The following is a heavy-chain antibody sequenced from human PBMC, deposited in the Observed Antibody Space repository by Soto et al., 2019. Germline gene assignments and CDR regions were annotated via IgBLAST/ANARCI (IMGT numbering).Heavy chain of an antibody. CDR1: GYTFANYG. V-gene: IGHV1-18*01. D-gene: IGHD1-7*01. Sequence: QVQLVQSGAEVKEPGASVKISCKTSGYTFANYGVTWVRQAHGQGLEWVGCNTDYAQKFQGTVTMTRDTSTCTACLELSSLKSDDTAVYYCARGGPQIYGGSWNYYVDYWGQGTLVTVSS. CDR3: ARGGPQIYGGSWNYYVDY. J-gene: IGHJ4*02. CDR2: NT.